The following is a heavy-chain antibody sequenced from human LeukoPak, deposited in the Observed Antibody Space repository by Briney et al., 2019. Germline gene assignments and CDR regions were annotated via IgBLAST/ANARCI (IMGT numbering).Heavy chain of an antibody. CDR3: ARDYYDILTGYLTQTKAYYMDV. CDR2: INPNSGGT. Sequence: ASVKVSCKASGYTFTGYYMHWVRQAPGQGLEWMGWINPNSGGTNYAQKFQGRVTMTRDTSISTAYMELSRLRSDDTAVYYCARDYYDILTGYLTQTKAYYMDVWGKGTAVTVSS. D-gene: IGHD3-9*01. V-gene: IGHV1-2*02. J-gene: IGHJ6*03. CDR1: GYTFTGYY.